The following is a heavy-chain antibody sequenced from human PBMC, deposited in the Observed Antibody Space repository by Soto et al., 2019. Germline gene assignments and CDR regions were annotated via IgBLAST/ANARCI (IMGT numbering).Heavy chain of an antibody. CDR1: GFTFSSYS. CDR2: ISSSSSYI. CDR3: ARDIGIRDYDILTDFDY. V-gene: IGHV3-21*01. Sequence: GGSLRLSCAASGFTFSSYSMNWVRQAPGKGLEWVSSISSSSSYIYYADSVKGRFTISRDNAKNSLYLQMNSLRAEDTAVYYCARDIGIRDYDILTDFDYWGQGTLVTVSS. J-gene: IGHJ4*02. D-gene: IGHD3-9*01.